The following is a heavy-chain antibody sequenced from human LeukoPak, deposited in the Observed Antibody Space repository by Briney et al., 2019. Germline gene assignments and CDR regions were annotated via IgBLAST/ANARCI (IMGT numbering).Heavy chain of an antibody. D-gene: IGHD3-10*01. CDR2: IYSGGTT. J-gene: IGHJ4*02. V-gene: IGHV3-53*01. CDR3: ARGGQDSPLWVDPKQYFFDC. CDR1: GFIVSSNY. Sequence: GGSLRLSCAASGFIVSSNYMSWVRQPPGKGLEWVSVIYSGGTTYYADSVKGRFTISRGDSKNTVFLQMTRLRAEDTAVYYCARGGQDSPLWVDPKQYFFDCWGQGALVTVSS.